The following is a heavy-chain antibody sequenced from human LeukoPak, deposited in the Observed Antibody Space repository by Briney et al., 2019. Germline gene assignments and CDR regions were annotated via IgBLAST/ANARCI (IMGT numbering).Heavy chain of an antibody. CDR2: IYYSGST. Sequence: SETLSLTCTVSGGSISSYYWSWIRQPPGKGLEWIGYIYYSGSTNYNPSLKSRVTISVDTSKNQFSLKLSSVTAADTAVYYCAREVVGATGYYFDYWGQGTLVTVSS. CDR3: AREVVGATGYYFDY. D-gene: IGHD1-26*01. CDR1: GGSISSYY. V-gene: IGHV4-59*01. J-gene: IGHJ4*02.